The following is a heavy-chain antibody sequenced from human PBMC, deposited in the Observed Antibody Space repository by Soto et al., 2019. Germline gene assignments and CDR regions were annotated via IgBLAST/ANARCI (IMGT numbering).Heavy chain of an antibody. V-gene: IGHV1-3*01. CDR3: ARGIATGQLDP. Sequence: ASVKVSCKASGYTFTRYTMNWVRQAPGQRLERMGWINPDNGNTKPAQKFQDRVIITRDTSASTAYIDLSSLRSEDTAVYYCARGIATGQLDPWGQGTLVTVAS. D-gene: IGHD2-15*01. CDR2: INPDNGNT. J-gene: IGHJ5*02. CDR1: GYTFTRYT.